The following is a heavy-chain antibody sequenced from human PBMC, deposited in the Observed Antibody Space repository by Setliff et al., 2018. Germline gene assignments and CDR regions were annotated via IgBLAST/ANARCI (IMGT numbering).Heavy chain of an antibody. V-gene: IGHV3-53*01. CDR1: GFTFSRST. D-gene: IGHD3-10*01. CDR3: RLWFGETSRDY. CDR2: TYSNGAT. Sequence: GGSLRLSCAASGFTFSRSTMNWVRQAPGKGLEWVSVTYSNGATNYADSVKGRFIISRDNSKNTLYLQMNSLRGEDTALYYCRLWFGETSRDYWGQGTLVTVSS. J-gene: IGHJ4*02.